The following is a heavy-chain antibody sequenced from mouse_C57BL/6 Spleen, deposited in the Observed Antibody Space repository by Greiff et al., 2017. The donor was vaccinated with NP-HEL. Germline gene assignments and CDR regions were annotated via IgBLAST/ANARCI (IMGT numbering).Heavy chain of an antibody. D-gene: IGHD2-1*01. Sequence: EVQLQESGPVLVKPGASVKMSCKASGYTFTDYYMNWVKQSHGKSLEWIGVINPYNGGTSYNQKFKGKATLTVDKSSSTAYMELNSLTSEDSAVYYCARVDGNYLYARDYWGQGTSVTVSS. CDR2: INPYNGGT. V-gene: IGHV1-19*01. CDR3: ARVDGNYLYARDY. CDR1: GYTFTDYY. J-gene: IGHJ4*01.